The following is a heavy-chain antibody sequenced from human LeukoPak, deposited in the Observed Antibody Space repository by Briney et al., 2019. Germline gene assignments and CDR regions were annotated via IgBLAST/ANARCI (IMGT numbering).Heavy chain of an antibody. D-gene: IGHD3-10*01. Sequence: GGSLQISCQGPGSRFTSYWISWVRQVPGKGLEWMGTIDPSDSYTNYSPSSQGHVTISADKSISTAYLQWSSLKASDTAMYYCARGLVRGVIDWFDPWGQGTLVTVSS. CDR2: IDPSDSYT. CDR1: GSRFTSYW. V-gene: IGHV5-10-1*01. CDR3: ARGLVRGVIDWFDP. J-gene: IGHJ5*02.